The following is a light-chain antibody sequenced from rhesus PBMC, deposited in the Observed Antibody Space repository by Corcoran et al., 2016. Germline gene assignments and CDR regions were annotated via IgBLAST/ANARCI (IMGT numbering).Light chain of an antibody. CDR1: QGISDY. CDR2: AAY. Sequence: DIQMTQSPSSLSASVGDRVTITCRASQGISDYLSWYQQKPGKAPKRLIYAAYSLESGVPSRFRGRGTGTEFTLTISSLQPEDFAAYYCLQGYSTPFTFGPGTKLDIK. V-gene: IGKV1-36*02. J-gene: IGKJ3*01. CDR3: LQGYSTPFT.